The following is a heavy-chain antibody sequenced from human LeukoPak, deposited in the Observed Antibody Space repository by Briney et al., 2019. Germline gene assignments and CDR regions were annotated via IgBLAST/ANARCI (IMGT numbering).Heavy chain of an antibody. Sequence: SETLSLTCTVSGSSISPYYWSWIRQPPGKELEWIGFIYDSGSTNYNPSLYSRLTISIDTSKSQFSLKLSSVTAADTAIYYCARVHTSSFDFWSGPRGGRPYYLGYWGQVILVSVSS. D-gene: IGHD3-3*01. V-gene: IGHV4-59*01. CDR2: IYDSGST. CDR3: ARVHTSSFDFWSGPRGGRPYYLGY. CDR1: GSSISPYY. J-gene: IGHJ4*02.